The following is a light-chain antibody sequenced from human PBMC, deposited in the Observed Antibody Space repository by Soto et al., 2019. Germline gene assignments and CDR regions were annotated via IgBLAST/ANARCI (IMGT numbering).Light chain of an antibody. CDR3: QQYYSYPS. CDR2: AAS. J-gene: IGKJ3*01. V-gene: IGKV1-8*01. Sequence: AIRMTQSPSSLSASTGDRVTITCRASQGISSYLAWYQQKPGKAPKLLIYAASTLQSGVPSRFSGSGSGTDFTLTISCLQSEDFATYCCQQYYSYPSFGRGTKVDIK. CDR1: QGISSY.